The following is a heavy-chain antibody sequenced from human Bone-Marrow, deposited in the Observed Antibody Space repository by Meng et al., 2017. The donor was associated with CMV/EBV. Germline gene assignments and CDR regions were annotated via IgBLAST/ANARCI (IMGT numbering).Heavy chain of an antibody. CDR1: GFIFSTFG. V-gene: IGHV3-30*02. J-gene: IGHJ4*02. CDR3: ARRWQSLSYFDY. D-gene: IGHD2-15*01. Sequence: GGSLRRSCAASGFIFSTFGMHWVRQAPGKGLEWVAFVRSGRNETNYIDSVKGRFIISRDDSKNMLFLQMNRLRAEDTAIYYCARRWQSLSYFDYWGRGALVTVSS. CDR2: VRSGRNET.